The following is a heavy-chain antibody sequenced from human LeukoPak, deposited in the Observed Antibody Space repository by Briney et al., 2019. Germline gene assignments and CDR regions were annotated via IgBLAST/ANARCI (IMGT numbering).Heavy chain of an antibody. D-gene: IGHD2-2*01. Sequence: PGGSLRLSCAASGFTFSGYGMHWVRQAPGKGLEWVALIRYDGSNKYYADSLKGRFTISRDNSKNTLYLQMDSLRTEDTAVYYCATNRHSYCTDTTCSSWWFGYWGQGTLVTVSS. CDR2: IRYDGSNK. CDR3: ATNRHSYCTDTTCSSWWFGY. V-gene: IGHV3-30*02. J-gene: IGHJ4*02. CDR1: GFTFSGYG.